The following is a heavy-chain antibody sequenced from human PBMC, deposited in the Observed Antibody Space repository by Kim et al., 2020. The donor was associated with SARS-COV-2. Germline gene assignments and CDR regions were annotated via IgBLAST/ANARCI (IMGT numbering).Heavy chain of an antibody. V-gene: IGHV3-15*01. Sequence: PVKGRFTISRDDSKNTLYLQMNSLKTEDTAVYYCTTDREDYGDPPYGMDVWGQGTTVTVSS. CDR3: TTDREDYGDPPYGMDV. J-gene: IGHJ6*02. D-gene: IGHD4-17*01.